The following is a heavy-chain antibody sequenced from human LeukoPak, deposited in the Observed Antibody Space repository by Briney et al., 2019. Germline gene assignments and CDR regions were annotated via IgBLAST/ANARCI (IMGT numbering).Heavy chain of an antibody. J-gene: IGHJ5*02. CDR2: ISSSSSYI. V-gene: IGHV3-21*04. Sequence: KPGGSLRLSCAASGFTFSSYSMNWVRQAPGKGLEWVSSISSSSSYIYYADSVKGRFTISRDNSKSTLYVQMNSLRAEDTAVYYCAIVVAARQGTIDPWGQGTLVTISS. CDR3: AIVVAARQGTIDP. D-gene: IGHD6-6*01. CDR1: GFTFSSYS.